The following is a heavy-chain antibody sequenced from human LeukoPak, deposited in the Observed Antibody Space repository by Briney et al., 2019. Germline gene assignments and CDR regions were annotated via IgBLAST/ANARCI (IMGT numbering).Heavy chain of an antibody. D-gene: IGHD3-22*01. CDR2: ILYTGTT. CDR3: ARVTTGGYYNC. V-gene: IGHV4-59*08. Sequence: SETLSLTCTVSGDSISDHHWSWIRQPPGKGLEWIGYILYTGTTNYNPSLKSRVTMSTDTSKNQFSLKLSSVTAADTAVYYCARVTTGGYYNCWGQGTLVTVSS. CDR1: GDSISDHH. J-gene: IGHJ4*02.